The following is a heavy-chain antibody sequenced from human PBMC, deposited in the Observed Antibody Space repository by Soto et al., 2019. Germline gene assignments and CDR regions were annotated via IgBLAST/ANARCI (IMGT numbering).Heavy chain of an antibody. CDR1: GGSISSYY. J-gene: IGHJ4*02. CDR3: ASVYDSSGYYYLAY. V-gene: IGHV4-59*12. D-gene: IGHD3-22*01. Sequence: SETLSLTCTVSGGSISSYYWSWIRQPPGKGLEWIGDIYYSGSTNYNPSLKSRVTISVDTSKNQFSLKLSSVTAADTAVYYCASVYDSSGYYYLAYWGQGTLVTVSS. CDR2: IYYSGST.